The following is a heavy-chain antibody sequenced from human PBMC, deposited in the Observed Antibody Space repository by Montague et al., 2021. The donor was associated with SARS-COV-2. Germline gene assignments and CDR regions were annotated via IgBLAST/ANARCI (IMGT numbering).Heavy chain of an antibody. D-gene: IGHD2-15*01. CDR3: ARGPRGGYIDY. CDR2: INSDGSGT. V-gene: IGHV3-74*01. CDR1: GFTFSAYW. Sequence: SLRLSCAASGFTFSAYWMHWVRQAPGKGLVWVSHINSDGSGTTYADSVKGRFTISRDNARNTLYLQVNSLRAEDTAVYYCARGPRGGYIDYWGQGTLVTVSS. J-gene: IGHJ4*02.